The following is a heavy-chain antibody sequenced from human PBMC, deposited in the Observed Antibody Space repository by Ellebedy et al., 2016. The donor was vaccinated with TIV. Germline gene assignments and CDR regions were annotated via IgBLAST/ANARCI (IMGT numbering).Heavy chain of an antibody. Sequence: PGGSLRLSCTASGFIVSTNHMSWVRQAPGKGLEWVANINEHGSETYYMDSVKGRFTISKDNANNSLFLQMNSLRVEDTAVYYCARDRFFARDYWGQGTLVTVSS. D-gene: IGHD3-3*01. V-gene: IGHV3-7*03. CDR2: INEHGSET. CDR3: ARDRFFARDY. J-gene: IGHJ4*02. CDR1: GFIVSTNH.